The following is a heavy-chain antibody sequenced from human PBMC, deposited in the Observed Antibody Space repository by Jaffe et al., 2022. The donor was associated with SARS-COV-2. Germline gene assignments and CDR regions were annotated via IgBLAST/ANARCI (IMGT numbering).Heavy chain of an antibody. V-gene: IGHV3-11*06. CDR3: ARDFEGRYASGWQF. CDR1: GFTFSNYY. CDR2: ISSGRDYT. Sequence: QVQLVESGGGLVKPGGSLRLTCAASGFTFSNYYMSWIRQAPGKGLESISYISSGRDYTFYADSVKGRFTISRDNANNVLYLQMHSLRADDSAVYYCARDFEGRYASGWQFWGQGTQVTVSS. J-gene: IGHJ4*02. D-gene: IGHD6-19*01.